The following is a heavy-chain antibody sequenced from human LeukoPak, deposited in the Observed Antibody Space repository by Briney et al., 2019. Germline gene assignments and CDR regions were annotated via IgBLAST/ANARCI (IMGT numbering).Heavy chain of an antibody. V-gene: IGHV4-34*01. D-gene: IGHD6-13*01. J-gene: IGHJ4*02. Sequence: SETLSLTCAVYGGSFSGYYWSWIRQPPGKGLEWVGEINHSGSTNYNPSLKSRVTISVDTSKNQFFLKLISVQAADTAVDYFAGGGVAAAIDYWGQGTLVTVSS. CDR2: INHSGST. CDR3: AGGGVAAAIDY. CDR1: GGSFSGYY.